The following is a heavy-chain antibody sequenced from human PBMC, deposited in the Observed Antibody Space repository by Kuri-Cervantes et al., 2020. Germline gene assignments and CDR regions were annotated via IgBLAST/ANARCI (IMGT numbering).Heavy chain of an antibody. CDR1: GFTFSSYG. J-gene: IGHJ6*02. V-gene: IGHV3-30*03. CDR2: ISYDGSNK. Sequence: GGSLRLSCAASGFTFSSYGMHWVRQAPGKGLEWVAVISYDGSNKYYADSVKGRFTISRDNSKNTLYLQMNSLRAEDTAVYYCAERGGMDVWGQGTTVTVSS. CDR3: AERGGMDV.